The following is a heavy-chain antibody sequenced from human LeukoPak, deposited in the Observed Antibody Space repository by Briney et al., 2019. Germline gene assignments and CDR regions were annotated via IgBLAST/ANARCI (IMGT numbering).Heavy chain of an antibody. CDR2: IYYSGST. CDR1: GDSITSYY. V-gene: IGHV4-59*12. J-gene: IGHJ5*02. D-gene: IGHD1-20*01. CDR3: ARDTYNWNVDTFDP. Sequence: TPSETLSLTCTVSGDSITSYYWSWIRQPPGKGLEWIGYIYYSGSTNYNPSLKSRVTISVDTSKNQFSLKLNSVTAADTAVYYCARDTYNWNVDTFDPWGQGTLVTVSS.